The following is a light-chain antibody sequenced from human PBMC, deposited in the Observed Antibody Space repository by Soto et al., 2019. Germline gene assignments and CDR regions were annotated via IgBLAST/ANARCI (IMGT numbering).Light chain of an antibody. CDR3: QQFNTSPWT. CDR1: QSVSSTY. J-gene: IGKJ1*01. V-gene: IGKV3-20*01. CDR2: GAS. Sequence: EIVLTPSPGTLSLSPGERATLSCRASQSVSSTYLAWYQQKPGQAPRLLIYGASNRATGIPDRFSGSGSGTDFTLTISRLEPEDFAVYYCQQFNTSPWTFGQGTEVEIK.